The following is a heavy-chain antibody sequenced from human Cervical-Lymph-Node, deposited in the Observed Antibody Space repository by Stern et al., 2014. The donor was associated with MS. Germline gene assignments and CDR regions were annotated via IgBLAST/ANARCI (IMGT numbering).Heavy chain of an antibody. Sequence: EDQLVESGGGLVQPGGSLRLSCAVSGFTFSDHYIDWVRQAPGQGLEWVGRSRNKAKTYTTAYAASVKGRFTISRDDSTNSLYLQMNSLKTEDTAVYYCARESYGDYWGQGTLVIVSS. CDR2: SRNKAKTYTT. CDR3: ARESYGDY. D-gene: IGHD2-8*01. CDR1: GFTFSDHY. J-gene: IGHJ4*02. V-gene: IGHV3-72*01.